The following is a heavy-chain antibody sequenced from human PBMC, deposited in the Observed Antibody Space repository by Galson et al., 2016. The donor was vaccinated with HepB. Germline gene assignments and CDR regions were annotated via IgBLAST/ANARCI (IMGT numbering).Heavy chain of an antibody. V-gene: IGHV3-23*01. CDR3: AKDRYCGGGACSWSYFDL. Sequence: SLRLSCAASGFNFRNFAMSWVRQAAGKGLEWVASVNNGGNPYYADSVKGRFIVSRDNSQNTLDLQLNSLRAEDTAVYYCAKDRYCGGGACSWSYFDLWGPGIQVTGSS. D-gene: IGHD2-15*01. CDR1: GFNFRNFA. J-gene: IGHJ4*02. CDR2: VNNGGNP.